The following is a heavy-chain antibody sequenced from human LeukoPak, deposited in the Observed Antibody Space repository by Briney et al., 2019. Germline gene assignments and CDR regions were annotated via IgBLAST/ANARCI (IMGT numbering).Heavy chain of an antibody. CDR1: GFTFDDYA. Sequence: GGSLRLSCAASGFTFDDYAMHWVRQAPGKGLEWVSGISWNSGSIGYADSVKGRFTISRDNAKSSLYLQMNSLRAEDTALYYCAKEAAAGTHYYYGMDVWGQGTTVTVSS. J-gene: IGHJ6*02. CDR2: ISWNSGSI. V-gene: IGHV3-9*01. D-gene: IGHD6-13*01. CDR3: AKEAAAGTHYYYGMDV.